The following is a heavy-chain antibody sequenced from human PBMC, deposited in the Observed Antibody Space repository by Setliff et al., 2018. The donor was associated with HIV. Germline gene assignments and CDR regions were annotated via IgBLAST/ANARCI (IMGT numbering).Heavy chain of an antibody. D-gene: IGHD3-3*01. CDR2: ISGRGAST. CDR1: GFTFREKA. Sequence: GGSLRLSCVASGFTFREKAMTWVRQPPGKGLEWVSGISGRGASTYYADSVQGRFTISRDNSKNSLYLQMNSLRVEDTAVYYCARDYLYYNLYNGSPVYGMDVWGQGTTVTVSS. V-gene: IGHV3-23*01. J-gene: IGHJ6*02. CDR3: ARDYLYYNLYNGSPVYGMDV.